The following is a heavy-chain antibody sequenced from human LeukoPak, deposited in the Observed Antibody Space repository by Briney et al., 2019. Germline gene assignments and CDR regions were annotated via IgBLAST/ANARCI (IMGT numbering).Heavy chain of an antibody. CDR1: GFTFSSYA. CDR3: ARDGCSSTSCPNY. J-gene: IGHJ4*02. D-gene: IGHD2-2*01. CDR2: ISGSGGST. V-gene: IGHV3-23*01. Sequence: GGSLRLSCAASGFTFSSYAMNWVRQAPGKGLEWVSGISGSGGSTYYADSVKGRFTISRDNSKNTLYLQMNSLRAEDTAVYYCARDGCSSTSCPNYWGQGTLVTVSS.